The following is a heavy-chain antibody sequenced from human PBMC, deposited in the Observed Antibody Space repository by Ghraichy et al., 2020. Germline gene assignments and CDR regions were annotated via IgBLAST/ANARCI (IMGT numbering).Heavy chain of an antibody. CDR1: GFSFSDYG. CDR2: ISSSSTYI. D-gene: IGHD3-10*01. Sequence: GGSLRLSCAGSGFSFSDYGMNWVRQAPGKGLEWVSSISSSSTYIYYGDSVRGRFNISRDNANSSVYLQMNTLRAEDTAVYYCVRGFGSGSSYSRFGYFDYGGQGTLVTVSS. CDR3: VRGFGSGSSYSRFGYFDY. V-gene: IGHV3-21*01. J-gene: IGHJ4*02.